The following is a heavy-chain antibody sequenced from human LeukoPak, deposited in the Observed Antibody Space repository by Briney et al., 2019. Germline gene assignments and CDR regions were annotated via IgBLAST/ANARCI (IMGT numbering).Heavy chain of an antibody. V-gene: IGHV3-33*01. CDR1: GFTFSSYG. Sequence: GGSLRLSRAASGFTFSSYGMHWVRQAPGKGLEWVAFIWSDGTNKFYADSVKVRFTISRDNSRNTLFLQMNSLRAEDTAVYYCARDPTSNTYGDYFFDYWGQGTLVTVSS. J-gene: IGHJ4*02. CDR3: ARDPTSNTYGDYFFDY. D-gene: IGHD4-17*01. CDR2: IWSDGTNK.